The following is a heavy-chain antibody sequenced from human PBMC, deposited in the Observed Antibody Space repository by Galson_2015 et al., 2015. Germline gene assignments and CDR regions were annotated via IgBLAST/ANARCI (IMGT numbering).Heavy chain of an antibody. J-gene: IGHJ4*02. CDR2: ISWNSGSI. CDR3: AKGGYSSSWYLGDFDY. CDR1: GFTFDDYA. Sequence: SLRLSCAASGFTFDDYAMHWVRQAPGKGPEWVSGISWNSGSIGYADSVKGRFTISRDNAKNSLYLQMNSLRAEDTALYYCAKGGYSSSWYLGDFDYWGQGTLVTVSS. V-gene: IGHV3-9*01. D-gene: IGHD6-13*01.